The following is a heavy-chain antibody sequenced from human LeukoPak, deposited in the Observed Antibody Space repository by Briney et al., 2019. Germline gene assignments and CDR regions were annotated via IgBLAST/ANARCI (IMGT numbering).Heavy chain of an antibody. J-gene: IGHJ4*02. CDR3: ARHYGYCSSTSCYTTGIAVAGPLDY. Sequence: KPSETLSLTCAVSGYSISSGYYWGWIRQPPGKGLEWIGSIYHSGSTYYNPSLKSRVTISVDTSKNQFSLELSSVTAADTAVYYCARHYGYCSSTSCYTTGIAVAGPLDYWGQGTLVTVSS. D-gene: IGHD2-2*02. CDR1: GYSISSGYY. V-gene: IGHV4-38-2*01. CDR2: IYHSGST.